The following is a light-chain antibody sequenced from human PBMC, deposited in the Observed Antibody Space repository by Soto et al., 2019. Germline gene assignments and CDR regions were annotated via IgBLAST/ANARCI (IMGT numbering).Light chain of an antibody. Sequence: DIQMTQSPSSVSASVGDRVTITCRASQGISSWLAWYQQRPGEAPKVLIYAASSLQSGVPSRFSGSGSETDFTLTITSLQPEDSETYYWQQDNLFPLTFGGGIKVEIK. CDR3: QQDNLFPLT. CDR1: QGISSW. CDR2: AAS. J-gene: IGKJ4*01. V-gene: IGKV1-12*01.